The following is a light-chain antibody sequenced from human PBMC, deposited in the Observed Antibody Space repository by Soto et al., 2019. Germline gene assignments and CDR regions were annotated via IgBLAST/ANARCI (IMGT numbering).Light chain of an antibody. J-gene: IGLJ3*02. CDR1: SSNIGSNT. CDR2: SNN. Sequence: QSVLTQPPSASGTPGQRVTISCSGSSSNIGSNTVNWYQQLPGTAPKLLIYSNNQRPSGVPDRFSGSKSGTSASLAISGLQSEDEADYYCAAWDDRLKRGVFGGGTKLTVL. CDR3: AAWDDRLKRGV. V-gene: IGLV1-44*01.